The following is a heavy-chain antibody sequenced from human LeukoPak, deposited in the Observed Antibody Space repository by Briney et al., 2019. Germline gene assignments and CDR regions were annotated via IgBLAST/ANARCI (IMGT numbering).Heavy chain of an antibody. D-gene: IGHD6-13*01. CDR3: ARGVLTAAADFDY. J-gene: IGHJ4*02. Sequence: PGGSLRLSCAASGFTFSSYAMSWVRQAPGKGLEWVSSISSSSSYIYYADSVKGRFTISRDNAKNSLYLQMNSLRAEDTAVYYCARGVLTAAADFDYWGQGTLVTVSS. V-gene: IGHV3-21*01. CDR1: GFTFSSYA. CDR2: ISSSSSYI.